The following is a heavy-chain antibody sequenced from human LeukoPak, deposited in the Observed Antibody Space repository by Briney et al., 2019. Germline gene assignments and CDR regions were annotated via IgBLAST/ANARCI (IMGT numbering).Heavy chain of an antibody. J-gene: IGHJ4*02. CDR1: GFTFSDNY. D-gene: IGHD1-14*01. V-gene: IGHV3-11*04. Sequence: KPGGSLRLSCAASGFTFSDNYMIWIRQAPGKGLEWVSYITDTGSATYSADPVKGRFTISRDNAKNSLFLQMNSLRADDTAVYCCARARKGYYFDHWGQGTLVTVSS. CDR2: ITDTGSAT. CDR3: ARARKGYYFDH.